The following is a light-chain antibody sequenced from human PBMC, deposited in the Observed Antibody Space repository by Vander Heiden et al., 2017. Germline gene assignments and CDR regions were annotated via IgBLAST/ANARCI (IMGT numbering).Light chain of an antibody. Sequence: QPALTHPAPAPASPGQPITTSCTGTSSDVGGYNYVSWYQQHPGKAPKLMIYEVSNRPSGVSNRFSGSKSGNTASLTISGLQAEDEADYYCSSYASSSTPYVFGTGTKVTVL. CDR3: SSYASSSTPYV. V-gene: IGLV2-14*01. J-gene: IGLJ1*01. CDR2: EVS. CDR1: SSDVGGYNY.